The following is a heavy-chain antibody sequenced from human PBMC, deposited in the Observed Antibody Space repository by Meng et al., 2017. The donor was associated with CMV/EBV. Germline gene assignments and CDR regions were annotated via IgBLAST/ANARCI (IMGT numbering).Heavy chain of an antibody. D-gene: IGHD6-19*01. J-gene: IGHJ4*02. CDR3: AKEGTVAATWFDY. CDR1: GFTVSSNY. Sequence: GESLKISCAASGFTVSSNYMSWVRQAPGKGLEWVSVIYSGGSTYYADSVKGRFTISRDNSNNTLYLQMNTLRADDTAVYYCAKEGTVAATWFDYWGQGTLVTVSS. V-gene: IGHV3-66*01. CDR2: IYSGGST.